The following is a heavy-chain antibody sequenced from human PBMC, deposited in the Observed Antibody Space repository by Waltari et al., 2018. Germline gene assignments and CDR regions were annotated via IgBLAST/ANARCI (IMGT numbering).Heavy chain of an antibody. V-gene: IGHV4-39*07. J-gene: IGHJ4*02. CDR2: IYYSGST. Sequence: QLQLQESGPGLVKPSETLSLTCTVSGGPISSSSYHWGWIRRPPGKGLEWIGSIYYSGSTYYNPSLKSRVTISVDTSKNQFSLKLSSVTAADTAVYYCARAGWLVEGGFDYWGQGTLVTVSS. CDR1: GGPISSSSYH. CDR3: ARAGWLVEGGFDY. D-gene: IGHD6-19*01.